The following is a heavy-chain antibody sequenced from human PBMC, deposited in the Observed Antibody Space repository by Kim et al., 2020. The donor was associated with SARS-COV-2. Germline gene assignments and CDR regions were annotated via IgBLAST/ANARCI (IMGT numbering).Heavy chain of an antibody. Sequence: GGSLRLSCTASGFTFGDYAMNWVRQAPGKGLEWVGFIRTKAYGGTTEYAASVKGRFTISRDDSKRIAYLQMNSLKTEDTAVYYCTRDLDYDSSGYYPYWYYYYGMDVWGQETTVTVSS. CDR3: TRDLDYDSSGYYPYWYYYYGMDV. CDR2: IRTKAYGGTT. J-gene: IGHJ6*02. CDR1: GFTFGDYA. V-gene: IGHV3-49*04. D-gene: IGHD3-22*01.